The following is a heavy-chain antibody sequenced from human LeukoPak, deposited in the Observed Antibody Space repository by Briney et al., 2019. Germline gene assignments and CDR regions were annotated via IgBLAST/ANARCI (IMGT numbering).Heavy chain of an antibody. Sequence: GGSLRLSCEASGFTFSNSAMSWVRQAPGKGLEWVSGISASGHYTYNADSAKGRFTISRENAWNSLYLQMNSLRDGDTAVYYCIRIRTGEHQYGMDVWGQGTTVTVSS. CDR2: ISASGHYT. CDR1: GFTFSNSA. CDR3: IRIRTGEHQYGMDV. V-gene: IGHV3-23*01. J-gene: IGHJ6*02. D-gene: IGHD7-27*01.